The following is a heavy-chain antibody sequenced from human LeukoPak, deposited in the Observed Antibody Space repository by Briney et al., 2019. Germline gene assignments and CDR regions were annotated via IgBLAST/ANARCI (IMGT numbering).Heavy chain of an antibody. D-gene: IGHD3-16*01. Sequence: GGSLRLSCAASGFPFSTYAMNWVRQAPGKGLEWVSVITGSGGFTQYADSVKGRFTISRDNSKNTLYLQMNSLGAEDTAVYYCARDRRLGAFDIWGQGTMVTVSS. CDR2: ITGSGGFT. J-gene: IGHJ3*02. CDR3: ARDRRLGAFDI. V-gene: IGHV3-23*01. CDR1: GFPFSTYA.